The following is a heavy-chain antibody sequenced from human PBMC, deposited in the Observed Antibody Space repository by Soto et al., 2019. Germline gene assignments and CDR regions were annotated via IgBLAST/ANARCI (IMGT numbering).Heavy chain of an antibody. D-gene: IGHD3-22*01. J-gene: IGHJ4*02. Sequence: QVQLVESGGGVVQPGRSLRLSCAASGFTFSSYGMHWVRQAPGKGLEWVAVIWYDGSNKYYADSVKGRFTISRDNSKNTLYLQMNSPRAEDTAVYYCARDYYDSSGYYYVDYWGQGTLVTVSS. CDR3: ARDYYDSSGYYYVDY. V-gene: IGHV3-33*01. CDR2: IWYDGSNK. CDR1: GFTFSSYG.